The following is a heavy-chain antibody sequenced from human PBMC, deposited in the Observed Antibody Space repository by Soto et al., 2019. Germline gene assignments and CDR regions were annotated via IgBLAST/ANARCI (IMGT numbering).Heavy chain of an antibody. CDR2: IIPILGIA. Sequence: SVKVSCKASGGTFSSYTISWVRQAPGQGLEWMGRIIPILGIANYAQKFQGRVTITADKSTSTAYMELSSLRSEDTAVYYCAREGDFWSGYQNWFDPWGQGTLVTVSS. CDR1: GGTFSSYT. D-gene: IGHD3-3*01. CDR3: AREGDFWSGYQNWFDP. V-gene: IGHV1-69*04. J-gene: IGHJ5*02.